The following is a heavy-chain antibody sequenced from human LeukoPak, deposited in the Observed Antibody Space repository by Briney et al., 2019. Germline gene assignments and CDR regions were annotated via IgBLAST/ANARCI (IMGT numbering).Heavy chain of an antibody. V-gene: IGHV3-48*01. Sequence: GGSLRLSCAASGFTFSSYSMNWVRQAPGKGLEWVSYISSSSSTIYYADSVKGRFTIFRDNAKNSLYLQMNSLRAEDTAVYYCATGTLGGWHYFDYWGQGTLVTVSS. J-gene: IGHJ4*02. D-gene: IGHD2-15*01. CDR3: ATGTLGGWHYFDY. CDR2: ISSSSSTI. CDR1: GFTFSSYS.